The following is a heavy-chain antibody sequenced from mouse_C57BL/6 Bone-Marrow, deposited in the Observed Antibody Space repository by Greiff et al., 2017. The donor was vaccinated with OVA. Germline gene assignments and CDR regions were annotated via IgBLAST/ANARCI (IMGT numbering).Heavy chain of an antibody. CDR1: GFTFSSYA. CDR3: ARDRGQLRLRNYAMDY. Sequence: EVMLVESGGGLVKPGGSLKLSCAASGFTFSSYAMSWVRQTPEKRLEWVATLSDGGSDTYYTDNVKGRFTISRDNAKNNLYLQMSHLNSEDTAMYYCARDRGQLRLRNYAMDYWGQGTSVTVSS. J-gene: IGHJ4*01. V-gene: IGHV5-4*01. CDR2: LSDGGSDT. D-gene: IGHD3-2*02.